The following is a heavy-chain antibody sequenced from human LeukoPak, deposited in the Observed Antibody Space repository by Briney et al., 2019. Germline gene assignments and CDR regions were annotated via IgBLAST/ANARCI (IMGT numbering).Heavy chain of an antibody. J-gene: IGHJ5*01. CDR1: GGSISNYY. V-gene: IGHV4-59*01. CDR3: ARAGYSYGTGYFFDS. CDR2: VNYSGTT. D-gene: IGHD5-18*01. Sequence: PSETLSLTCTVSGGSISNYYWTWIRQAPGKGLEWIGYVNYSGTTGLNPSLKSRVTLSTDTSRNQFSVRLTSVTAADTAVYFRARAGYSYGTGYFFDSWSQGTLVTVSS.